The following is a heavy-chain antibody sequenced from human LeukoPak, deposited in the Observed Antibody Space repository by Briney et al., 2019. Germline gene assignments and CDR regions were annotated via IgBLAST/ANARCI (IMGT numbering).Heavy chain of an antibody. CDR1: GYTFTSYG. D-gene: IGHD3-9*01. J-gene: IGHJ6*03. CDR2: ISAYNGNT. V-gene: IGHV1-18*01. Sequence: GASVKVSCKASGYTFTSYGISWVRQAPGQGLEWMGWISAYNGNTNYAQKLQGRVTMTTDTSTSTAYMELRSLRSDDTAVYYCARGDYDILTGYPSDYYMDVWGKGTTVTISS. CDR3: ARGDYDILTGYPSDYYMDV.